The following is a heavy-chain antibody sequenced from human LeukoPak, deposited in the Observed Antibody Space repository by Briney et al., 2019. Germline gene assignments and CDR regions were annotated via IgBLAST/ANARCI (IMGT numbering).Heavy chain of an antibody. CDR2: IYYTGSA. D-gene: IGHD5-18*01. Sequence: SETLSLTCSVSGDTITSDDYYWSWIRQVPGKGLEWVAYIYYTGSADYNPSLRSRVSISVDTSKNQFSLKLSSETATDTAVYYCARRGGYDWFDPWGHGTLVTVSS. CDR1: GDTITSDDYY. CDR3: ARRGGYDWFDP. J-gene: IGHJ5*02. V-gene: IGHV4-31*03.